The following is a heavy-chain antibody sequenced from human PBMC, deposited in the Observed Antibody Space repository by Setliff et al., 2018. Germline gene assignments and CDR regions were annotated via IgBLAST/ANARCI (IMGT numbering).Heavy chain of an antibody. Sequence: GESLKISCQGLGYDFFGYWIAWVRQVPGKGPEWVGLIYPGDYDTSYSPSFQGRVTISVDKSSNTAYLQWSSLKASDTAMYYCARDTNYEGAYDSWGQGTLVTVSS. CDR1: GYDFFGYW. D-gene: IGHD3-3*01. CDR2: IYPGDYDT. J-gene: IGHJ4*02. CDR3: ARDTNYEGAYDS. V-gene: IGHV5-51*01.